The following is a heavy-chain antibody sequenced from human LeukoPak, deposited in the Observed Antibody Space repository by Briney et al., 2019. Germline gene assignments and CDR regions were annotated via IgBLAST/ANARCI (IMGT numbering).Heavy chain of an antibody. CDR3: ARGLLRYFDWLWASAGYYYYGMDV. J-gene: IGHJ6*02. D-gene: IGHD3-9*01. V-gene: IGHV1-8*02. CDR2: MNPSSGNT. CDR1: GYTFTSYD. Sequence: ASVKVSCKASGYTFTSYDINWVRQATGQGLEWMGWMNPSSGNTGYAQKFQGRVTMTRNTSISTAYMELSSLRSEDTAVYYCARGLLRYFDWLWASAGYYYYGMDVWGQGTTVTVSS.